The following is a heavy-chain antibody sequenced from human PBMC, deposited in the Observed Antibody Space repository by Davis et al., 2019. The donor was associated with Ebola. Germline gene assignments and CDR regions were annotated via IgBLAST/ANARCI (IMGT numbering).Heavy chain of an antibody. CDR2: IYFSGST. CDR1: GGSISSGGYY. CDR3: ARDDYYGSRLSSPMGDY. D-gene: IGHD3-10*01. V-gene: IGHV4-31*03. Sequence: MPSETLSLTCTVSGGSISSGGYYWSWIRQHPGKGLEWIGYIYFSGSTSYNPSLKSRVSISVDTSKNQFSLKLSSVTAADTAVYYCARDDYYGSRLSSPMGDYWGQGTLVTVSS. J-gene: IGHJ4*02.